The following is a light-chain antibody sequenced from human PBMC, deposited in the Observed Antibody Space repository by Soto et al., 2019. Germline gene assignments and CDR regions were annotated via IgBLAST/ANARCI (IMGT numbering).Light chain of an antibody. CDR3: MQALQTPH. Sequence: DIVMTQSPLSLPVTPGEPASISCRSSQSLLHSNGYNYLDWYLQKPGQSPQLLIYLGSNRASGVPDRFSGSGAGTDFTLKISRVEAEDVRVYYCMQALQTPHFGGGTKVEIK. CDR1: QSLLHSNGYNY. CDR2: LGS. J-gene: IGKJ4*01. V-gene: IGKV2-28*01.